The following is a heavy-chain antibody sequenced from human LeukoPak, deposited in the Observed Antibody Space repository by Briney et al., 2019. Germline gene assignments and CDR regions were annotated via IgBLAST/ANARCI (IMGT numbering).Heavy chain of an antibody. CDR2: ISAYNGNT. CDR1: GYTFTSYG. D-gene: IGHD5-24*01. J-gene: IGHJ5*02. CDR3: ARDNSVRDEAWWFNP. Sequence: AASVKVSCKASGYTFTSYGISWVRQAPGQGLEWMGWISAYNGNTNYAQKLQGRVTLTRDMSTSTDYLELSSLRSEDTAVYYCARDNSVRDEAWWFNPWGQGTLVTVSS. V-gene: IGHV1-18*01.